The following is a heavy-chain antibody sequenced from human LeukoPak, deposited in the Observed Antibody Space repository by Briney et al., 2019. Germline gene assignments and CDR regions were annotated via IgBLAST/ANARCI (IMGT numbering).Heavy chain of an antibody. CDR1: GFTFSSYA. Sequence: PGRSLRLSCAASGFTFSSYAMHWVRQAPGKGLEWVAVISYDGSNKYYADSVKGRFTISRDNSKNTLYLQMSSLRDEDTAVYYCATLGGSGNYSGDYWGQGTLVTVSS. CDR2: ISYDGSNK. CDR3: ATLGGSGNYSGDY. D-gene: IGHD1-26*01. J-gene: IGHJ4*02. V-gene: IGHV3-30-3*01.